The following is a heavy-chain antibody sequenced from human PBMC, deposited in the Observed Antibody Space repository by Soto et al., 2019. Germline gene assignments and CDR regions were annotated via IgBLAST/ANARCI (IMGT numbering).Heavy chain of an antibody. J-gene: IGHJ6*02. D-gene: IGHD4-17*01. V-gene: IGHV1-18*01. CDR3: ARYNLVRFSVTTVNTYYYYGMDV. CDR2: ISAYNGNT. Sequence: GASVKVSCKASGYTFTSYGISWVRQAPGQGLEWMGWISAYNGNTNYAQKLQGRVTMTTDTSTSTAYMELRSLRSDDTAVYYCARYNLVRFSVTTVNTYYYYGMDVWGQGTTVTVSS. CDR1: GYTFTSYG.